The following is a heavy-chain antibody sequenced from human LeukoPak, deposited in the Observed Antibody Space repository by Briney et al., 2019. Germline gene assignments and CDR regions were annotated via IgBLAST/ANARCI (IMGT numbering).Heavy chain of an antibody. D-gene: IGHD2-15*01. CDR3: AKDRWGSGGSGGGDY. V-gene: IGHV3-23*01. Sequence: GGSLRLSCAASRFTFNTYAMSWVRQAPGKGLEWVSAISGSGGSTYYADSVKGRFTISRDNSKNTLYLQMNSLRAEDTAVYYCAKDRWGSGGSGGGDYWGQGTLVTVSS. J-gene: IGHJ4*02. CDR1: RFTFNTYA. CDR2: ISGSGGST.